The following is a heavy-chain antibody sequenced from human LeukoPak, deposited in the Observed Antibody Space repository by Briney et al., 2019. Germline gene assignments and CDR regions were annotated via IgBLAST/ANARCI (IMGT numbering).Heavy chain of an antibody. Sequence: ASVKVSCKDSGYTFTSYGISWVRQAPGQGLEWMGWTSAYNGNTNYAQKLQGRVTMTTDTSTSTAYMELRSLRSDDTAVYYCARGSYYDILTGYYYYYMDVWRKGTTDTVSS. CDR3: ARGSYYDILTGYYYYYMDV. V-gene: IGHV1-18*01. CDR1: GYTFTSYG. D-gene: IGHD3-9*01. J-gene: IGHJ6*03. CDR2: TSAYNGNT.